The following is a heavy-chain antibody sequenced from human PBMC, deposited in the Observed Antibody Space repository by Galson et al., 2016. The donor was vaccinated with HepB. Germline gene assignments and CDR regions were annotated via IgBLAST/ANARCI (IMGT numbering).Heavy chain of an antibody. CDR3: TRVFDY. J-gene: IGHJ4*02. Sequence: SLRLSCAASGFSFSDYYMSWIRQSPGKGLEWLAYISGGGSTIDYAASVKGRFTISRDNPKNSVYLQMNSLKTEDTPLYYCTRVFDYWGQGALVTVSP. CDR2: ISGGGSTI. V-gene: IGHV3-11*01. CDR1: GFSFSDYY.